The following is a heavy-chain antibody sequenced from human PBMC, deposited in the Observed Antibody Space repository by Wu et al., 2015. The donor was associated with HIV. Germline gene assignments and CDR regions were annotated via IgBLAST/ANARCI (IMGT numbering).Heavy chain of an antibody. Sequence: QVQLVQSGAEVKKPGSSVKVSCKASGGTFSSYAISWVRQAPGQGLEWMGRIIPIFGTANYAQKFQGRVTITADESTSTAYMELSSLRSEDTAVYYCARDRGTTGTTKAYDAFDIWGQRDNGHRLF. CDR1: GGTFSSYA. V-gene: IGHV1-69*13. CDR3: ARDRGTTGTTKAYDAFDI. J-gene: IGHJ3*02. D-gene: IGHD1-1*01. CDR2: IIPIFGTA.